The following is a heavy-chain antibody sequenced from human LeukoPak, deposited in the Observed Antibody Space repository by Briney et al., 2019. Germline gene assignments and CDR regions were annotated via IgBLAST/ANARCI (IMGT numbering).Heavy chain of an antibody. CDR3: ARTSMVRGTY. V-gene: IGHV4-39*07. Sequence: SETLSLTCTVSDDSISGSSYYWGWTRQPPGKGLEWIANIYYSGSTHYNPSLKSRVTISVDTSKNQFSLKLTSVTAADTAVYYCARTSMVRGTYWGQGTLVTVSS. D-gene: IGHD3-10*01. J-gene: IGHJ4*02. CDR1: DDSISGSSYY. CDR2: IYYSGST.